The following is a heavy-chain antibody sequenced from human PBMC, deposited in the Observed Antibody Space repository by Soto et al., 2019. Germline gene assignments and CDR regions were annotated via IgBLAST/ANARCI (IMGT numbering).Heavy chain of an antibody. J-gene: IGHJ4*02. V-gene: IGHV3-7*01. CDR3: ARWGDFWSGYSTDFDY. CDR2: IKQDGSEK. Sequence: EVQLVESGGGLVQPGGSLRLSCAASGFTFSSYWMSWVRQAPGKGLEWVANIKQDGSEKYYVDSVKGRLTSSRDNAKNSLYLQMNSLRAEDTAVYYCARWGDFWSGYSTDFDYWGQGTLVTVSS. D-gene: IGHD3-3*01. CDR1: GFTFSSYW.